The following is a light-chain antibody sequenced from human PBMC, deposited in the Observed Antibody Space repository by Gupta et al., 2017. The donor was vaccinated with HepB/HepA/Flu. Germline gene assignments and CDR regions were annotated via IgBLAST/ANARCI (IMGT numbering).Light chain of an antibody. Sequence: QSMLTQPPSVSATTGQKVTISCSGSSSNIGRNYVSWYQQLPGTAPKLLIYKDNERPSVIPDRFSASKSGTSATLGITGLQTGDDTDYYCGAWDTTRSHVLFGGGTKVTVL. J-gene: IGLJ2*01. CDR1: SSNIGRNY. CDR2: KDN. CDR3: GAWDTTRSHVL. V-gene: IGLV1-51*02.